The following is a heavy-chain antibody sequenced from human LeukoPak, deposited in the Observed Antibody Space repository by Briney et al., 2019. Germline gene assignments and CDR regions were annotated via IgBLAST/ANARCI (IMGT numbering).Heavy chain of an antibody. J-gene: IGHJ4*02. D-gene: IGHD1-1*01. CDR3: AKEEVPNDY. V-gene: IGHV3-23*01. CDR1: GFTFSNSA. CDR2: ISISGGDT. Sequence: PGGSLRLSCAVSGFTFSNSAMSWVRQAPGEGLEWVSGISISGGDTYYADSVTGRFTISRDNSKNTLYLQMDSLRAEDTAVYYCAKEEVPNDYWGQGTLVTVSS.